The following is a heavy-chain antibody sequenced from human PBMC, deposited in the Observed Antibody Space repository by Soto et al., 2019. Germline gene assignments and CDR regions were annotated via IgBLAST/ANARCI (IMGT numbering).Heavy chain of an antibody. CDR2: IYHSGSS. CDR3: ATWKTTTFDS. Sequence: QVHLQESGPGVVKPSGTLSLSCVVSGGSVGSNNWWSWVRQAPGKGLEWLGEIYHSGSSRYSTSLKSRLTMSLDNYKTHFSLTLSSVTAADTAGYYCATWKTTTFDSWGPGTLVTVSS. D-gene: IGHD1-1*01. V-gene: IGHV4-4*02. CDR1: GGSVGSNNW. J-gene: IGHJ3*02.